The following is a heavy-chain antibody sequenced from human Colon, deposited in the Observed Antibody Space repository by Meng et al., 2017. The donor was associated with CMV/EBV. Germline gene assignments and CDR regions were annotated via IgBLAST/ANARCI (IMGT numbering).Heavy chain of an antibody. Sequence: SCKASGYIFTTYYIRCVRQAPGQELEYMGVAYTNAGTTDYAQRFRGRLTMTSETSTSTVFMDLRSLTSEDTAVYFCAREFHGTWYFDYWGQGALVTVSS. V-gene: IGHV1-46*01. D-gene: IGHD1-26*01. J-gene: IGHJ4*02. CDR1: GYIFTTYY. CDR3: AREFHGTWYFDY. CDR2: AYTNAGTT.